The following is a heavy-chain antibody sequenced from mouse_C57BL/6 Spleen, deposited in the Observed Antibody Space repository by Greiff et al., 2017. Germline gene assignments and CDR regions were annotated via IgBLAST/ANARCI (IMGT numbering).Heavy chain of an antibody. CDR2: IYPGSGNT. J-gene: IGHJ4*01. Sequence: VQLQQSGAELVRPGASVKLSCKASGYTFTDYYINWVKQRPGQGLEWIARIYPGSGNTYYNEKFKGKATLTAEKSSSTAYMQLSSLTSEDSAVYFCARRYYYGSSLYAMDYWGQGTSVTVSS. D-gene: IGHD1-1*01. V-gene: IGHV1-76*01. CDR1: GYTFTDYY. CDR3: ARRYYYGSSLYAMDY.